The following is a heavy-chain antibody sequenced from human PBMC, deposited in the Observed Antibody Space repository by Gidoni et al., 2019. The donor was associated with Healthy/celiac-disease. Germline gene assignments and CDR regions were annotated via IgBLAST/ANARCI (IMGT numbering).Heavy chain of an antibody. D-gene: IGHD4-4*01. CDR3: ANAEGGYSNYVGGMDV. V-gene: IGHV3-23*01. CDR2: ISGSGGST. J-gene: IGHJ6*02. Sequence: EVQLLESGGGLVQPGGSLRLSCAASGFTFSSYAMSWVRQAPGKGLEWVSAISGSGGSTYYADSVKGRFTISRDNSKNTLYLQMNSLRAEDTAVYYCANAEGGYSNYVGGMDVWGQGTTVTVSS. CDR1: GFTFSSYA.